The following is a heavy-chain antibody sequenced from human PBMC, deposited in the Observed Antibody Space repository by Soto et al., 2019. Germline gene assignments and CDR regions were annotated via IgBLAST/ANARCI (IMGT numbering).Heavy chain of an antibody. CDR1: GGSISSYY. D-gene: IGHD6-13*01. V-gene: IGHV4-59*08. CDR2: IYYSGST. CDR3: ASIGYSSSWQNFDY. J-gene: IGHJ4*02. Sequence: SETLSLTCTVSGGSISSYYWSWIRQPPGKGLEWIGYIYYSGSTNYNPSLKSRVTISVDTSKNQFSLKLSSVTAADTAVYYCASIGYSSSWQNFDYWGQGTLVTVSS.